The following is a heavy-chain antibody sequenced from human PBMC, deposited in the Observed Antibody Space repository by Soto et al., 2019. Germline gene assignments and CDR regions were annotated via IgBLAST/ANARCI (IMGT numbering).Heavy chain of an antibody. CDR3: AKALGQPHNY. Sequence: GGSLRLSCAASGFTFSSYWMHWVRQAPGKGLELVSAISGSGGSTYYADSVKGWFTISRDNSKNTLYLQMNSLRAEDTAVYYCAKALGQPHNYWGQGTLVTVSS. CDR2: ISGSGGST. CDR1: GFTFSSYW. J-gene: IGHJ4*02. D-gene: IGHD6-13*01. V-gene: IGHV3-23*01.